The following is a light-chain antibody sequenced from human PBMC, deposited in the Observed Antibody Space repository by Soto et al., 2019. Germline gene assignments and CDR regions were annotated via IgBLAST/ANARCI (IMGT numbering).Light chain of an antibody. V-gene: IGKV3-15*01. CDR3: QQYGSSLT. CDR2: GTS. J-gene: IGKJ4*01. Sequence: EIVITQSPATLSVSPGESATLSCRASQSVSTNLAWYQQKPGQSPRILIYGTSTRATGVPARFSGGGSGTEFTLTISSLQSEDFAVDYCQQYGSSLTLGGGTKGEIK. CDR1: QSVSTN.